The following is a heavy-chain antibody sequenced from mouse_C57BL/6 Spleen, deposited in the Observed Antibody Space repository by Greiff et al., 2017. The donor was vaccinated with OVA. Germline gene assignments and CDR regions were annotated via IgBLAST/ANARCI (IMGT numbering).Heavy chain of an antibody. J-gene: IGHJ4*01. Sequence: EVQLVESGGDLVKPGGSLKLSCAASGFTFSSYGMSWVRQTPDKRLEWVATISSGGSYTYYPDSVKGRFTISRDNAKNTLYLQMSSLKSEDTAMYYCARPYYYGSKGNYAMDYWGQGTSVTVSS. CDR3: ARPYYYGSKGNYAMDY. V-gene: IGHV5-6*01. CDR2: ISSGGSYT. CDR1: GFTFSSYG. D-gene: IGHD1-1*01.